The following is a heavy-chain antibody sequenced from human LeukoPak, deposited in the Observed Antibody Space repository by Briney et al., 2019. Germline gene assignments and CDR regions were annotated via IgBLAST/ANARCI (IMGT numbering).Heavy chain of an antibody. Sequence: PPETLSLTCTVSGGSISSYYWSWIRQPPGKGLEWIGYIYYSGSTNYNPSLKSRVTISVDTSKNQFSLKLSSVTAADTAVYYCARTIVVVPAAMQRGSSGYYYYMDVRGKGTTVTVSS. D-gene: IGHD2-2*01. CDR1: GGSISSYY. CDR2: IYYSGST. CDR3: ARTIVVVPAAMQRGSSGYYYYMDV. J-gene: IGHJ6*03. V-gene: IGHV4-59*01.